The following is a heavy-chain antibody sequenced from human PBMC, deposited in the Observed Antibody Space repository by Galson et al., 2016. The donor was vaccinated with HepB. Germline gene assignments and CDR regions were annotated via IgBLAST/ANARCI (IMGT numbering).Heavy chain of an antibody. CDR3: VQGSTAPAV. CDR2: IKQDGSEK. Sequence: SLRLSCAASGLTLSTNWMTWVRQAPGKGLEWVANIKQDGSEKYYVDSVKGRFTISRDNAKNSLYLQMNSLRVEDTAVYYCVQGSTAPAVWGKGRTVTVSS. V-gene: IGHV3-7*05. D-gene: IGHD1-26*01. J-gene: IGHJ6*04. CDR1: GLTLSTNW.